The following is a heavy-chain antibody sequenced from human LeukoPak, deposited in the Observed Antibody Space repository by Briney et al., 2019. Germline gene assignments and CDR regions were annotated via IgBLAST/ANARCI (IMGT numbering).Heavy chain of an antibody. Sequence: SETLSLTCTVSGGSISSSSYYWGGIRQPPGKGLEWIGSIYYSGSTYYNPSLKSRVTISVDTSKNQFSLKLGSVTAADTAVYYCARHSHSSGWYLYAFDIWGQGTMVTVSS. D-gene: IGHD6-19*01. CDR3: ARHSHSSGWYLYAFDI. CDR1: GGSISSSSYY. V-gene: IGHV4-39*01. CDR2: IYYSGST. J-gene: IGHJ3*02.